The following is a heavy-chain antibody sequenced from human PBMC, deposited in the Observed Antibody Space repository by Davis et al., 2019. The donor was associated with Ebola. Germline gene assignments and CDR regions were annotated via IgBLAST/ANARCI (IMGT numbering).Heavy chain of an antibody. CDR2: ISYDGSNK. J-gene: IGHJ5*02. V-gene: IGHV3-30*04. D-gene: IGHD5-18*01. Sequence: GESLKISCAASGFTFSSYAMHWVRQAPGKGLEWVAVISYDGSNKYYADSVKGRFTISRDNSKNTLYLQMNSLRDEDTAVYYCARGGGIQLIPFFDPWGQGTLVTVSS. CDR1: GFTFSSYA. CDR3: ARGGGIQLIPFFDP.